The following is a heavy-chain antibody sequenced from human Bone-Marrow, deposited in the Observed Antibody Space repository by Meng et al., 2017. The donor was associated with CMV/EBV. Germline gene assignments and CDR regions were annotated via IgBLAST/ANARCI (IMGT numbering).Heavy chain of an antibody. V-gene: IGHV4-38-2*02. Sequence: SEPLSLTCTVSGYSISSGYYWGWIRQPPGKGLEWIGSIYHSGSTYYHPSLKSRVTISVDTSKNQFSLKLSSVTAADTAVYYCARANPSKYYDNNLDFDYWGQGTLVTVSS. CDR1: GYSISSGYY. J-gene: IGHJ4*02. CDR3: ARANPSKYYDNNLDFDY. CDR2: IYHSGST. D-gene: IGHD3-22*01.